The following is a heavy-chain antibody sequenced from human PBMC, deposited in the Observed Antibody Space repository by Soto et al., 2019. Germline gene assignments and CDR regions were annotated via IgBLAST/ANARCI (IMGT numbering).Heavy chain of an antibody. V-gene: IGHV4-61*01. CDR2: IYYSGST. CDR1: GGSVSSGSHY. D-gene: IGHD2-15*01. Sequence: PSETLSLTCTVSGGSVSSGSHYWSWIRQPPGKGLEWIGYIYYSGSTNYNPSLKSRVTISVDTSKKQFSLKLSSVTAADTAVYYCARGAYIDYGASGYYGMDVWGQGTTVTVSS. J-gene: IGHJ6*02. CDR3: ARGAYIDYGASGYYGMDV.